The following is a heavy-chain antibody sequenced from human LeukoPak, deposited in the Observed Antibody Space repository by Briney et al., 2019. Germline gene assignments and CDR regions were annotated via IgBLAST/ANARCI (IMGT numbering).Heavy chain of an antibody. V-gene: IGHV4-39*07. CDR3: ARVQSRLSWFDP. CDR1: GGSISGTSYY. J-gene: IGHJ5*02. Sequence: SETLSLTCTVSGGSISGTSYYWGWIRQPPGKGLEWIGSICYSGGTYYNPSLKSRVTISVDTSKNQFSLKLSSVTAADTAVYYCARVQSRLSWFDPWGQGTLVTVSS. CDR2: ICYSGGT.